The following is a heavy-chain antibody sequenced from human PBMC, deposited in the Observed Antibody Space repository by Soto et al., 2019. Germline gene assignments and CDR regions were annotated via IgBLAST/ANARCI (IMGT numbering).Heavy chain of an antibody. V-gene: IGHV3-74*01. CDR1: GFTFSSYW. J-gene: IGHJ4*02. CDR2: INDDGRRT. CDR3: ARRHRPSYTSDY. D-gene: IGHD4-4*01. Sequence: EVQLVESGGGLVQTGGSLRLSCAASGFTFSSYWMHWVRQAPGKGLEWVSRINDDGRRTSYADSVKGRFTISRDNAKNTLYLQMNSLRADDTAIYYCARRHRPSYTSDYWGQGTLVTVSS.